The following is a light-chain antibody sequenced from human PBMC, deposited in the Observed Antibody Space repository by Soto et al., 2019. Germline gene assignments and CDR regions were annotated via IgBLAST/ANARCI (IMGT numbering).Light chain of an antibody. V-gene: IGKV3-11*01. CDR2: DAS. Sequence: EIVLTQSPATLSLSPGEKATLSCRASQSVSSYLAWYQQKPGQAPRLLIYDASNRATGIPARFSGSGSGTDFTLSISSLEPEDCAVYYCQQRSHWPTFGPGTKVDIK. CDR1: QSVSSY. CDR3: QQRSHWPT. J-gene: IGKJ3*01.